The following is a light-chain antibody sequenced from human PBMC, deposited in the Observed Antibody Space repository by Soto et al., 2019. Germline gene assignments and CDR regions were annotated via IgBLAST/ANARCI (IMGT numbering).Light chain of an antibody. CDR1: SSNIGGEA. CDR3: AAWDDSLNGYV. V-gene: IGLV1-44*01. J-gene: IGLJ1*01. CDR2: SYN. Sequence: QSVLTQPPPTSGTPGQRVTISCSGSSSNIGGEAVNWYQQLPGTAPKLLIYSYNQRPSGVPDRFSGSKSGTSASLAISGLQSEDEADYICAAWDDSLNGYVFGTRTKLTVL.